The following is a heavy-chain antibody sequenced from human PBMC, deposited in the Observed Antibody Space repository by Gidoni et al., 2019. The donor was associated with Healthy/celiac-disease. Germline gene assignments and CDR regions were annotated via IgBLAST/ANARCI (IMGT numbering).Heavy chain of an antibody. CDR2: ISGSGGST. D-gene: IGHD3-3*01. V-gene: IGHV3-23*01. J-gene: IGHJ4*02. Sequence: EVQLLESGGGLVQPGGSLRPPCAASAFTFSSYAMSWVRQAPGKGLEWVSAISGSGGSTYYADSVKGRFTISRDNSKNTLYLQMNSLRAEDTAVYYCAKDLRNTRAYYFDYWGQGTLVTVSS. CDR3: AKDLRNTRAYYFDY. CDR1: AFTFSSYA.